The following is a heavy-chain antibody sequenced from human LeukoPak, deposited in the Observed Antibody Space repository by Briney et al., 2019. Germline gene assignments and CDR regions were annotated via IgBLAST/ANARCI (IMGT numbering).Heavy chain of an antibody. CDR1: GFTVSCYY. Sequence: AWSRRLSCAASGFTVSCYYMSWVHQASGVGLPWVLIIYSGGTSSYTDSVDDCFTISLDSSYNTLYLQINCLIADDTAVFYCAANSRSRTSFNYWGQGTMVTV. J-gene: IGHJ4*02. V-gene: IGHV3-66*01. CDR2: IYSGGTS. CDR3: AANSRSRTSFNY. D-gene: IGHD2/OR15-2a*01.